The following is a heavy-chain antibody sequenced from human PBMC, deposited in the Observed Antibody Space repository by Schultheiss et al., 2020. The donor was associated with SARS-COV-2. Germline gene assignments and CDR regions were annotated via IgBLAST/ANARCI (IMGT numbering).Heavy chain of an antibody. Sequence: SETLSLTCTVSGGSISSYYWSWIRQPPGKGLEWIGRIYTSGSTNYNPSLKSRVTMSVDTSKNQFSLKLSSVTAADTAVYYCARDNPIVATIEGFAFDIWGQGTMVTVSS. V-gene: IGHV4-4*07. D-gene: IGHD5-12*01. CDR1: GGSISSYY. CDR3: ARDNPIVATIEGFAFDI. J-gene: IGHJ3*02. CDR2: IYTSGST.